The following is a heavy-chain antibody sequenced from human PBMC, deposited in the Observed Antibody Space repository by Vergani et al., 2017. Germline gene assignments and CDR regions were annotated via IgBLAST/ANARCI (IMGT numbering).Heavy chain of an antibody. CDR1: GYSFNSYW. D-gene: IGHD2-2*01. CDR3: ARHGWCSSTSCHIGSSSNYYYYYMDV. CDR2: IYPGDSDT. V-gene: IGHV5-51*01. Sequence: EVQLVQSGAEVKKPGASLKISCKGSGYSFNSYWIGWVRQMPGKGLEWMGIIYPGDSDTRYSPSFQGQVTISADKSISTAYLQWSSLKASYTAMYYCARHGWCSSTSCHIGSSSNYYYYYMDVWGKGTTVTVSS. J-gene: IGHJ6*03.